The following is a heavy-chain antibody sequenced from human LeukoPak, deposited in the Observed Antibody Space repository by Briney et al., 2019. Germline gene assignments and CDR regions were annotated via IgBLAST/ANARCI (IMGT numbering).Heavy chain of an antibody. CDR2: INHSGST. J-gene: IGHJ4*02. Sequence: SETLSLTCAVYGGSISGYYWSWIRQPPGKGLEWIGEINHSGSTNYNPSLKSRVTISVDTSKNQFSLKLSSVTAADTAVYYCADGVVITKWGQGTLVTVSS. CDR3: ADGVVITK. V-gene: IGHV4-34*01. D-gene: IGHD3-22*01. CDR1: GGSISGYY.